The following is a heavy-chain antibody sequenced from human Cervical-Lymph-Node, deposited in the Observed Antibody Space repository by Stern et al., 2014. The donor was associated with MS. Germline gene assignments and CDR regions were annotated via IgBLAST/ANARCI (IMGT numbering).Heavy chain of an antibody. V-gene: IGHV4-34*01. CDR3: ARGAEMATVAFDY. D-gene: IGHD5-24*01. CDR2: INHSGST. CDR1: GASFSDYY. J-gene: IGHJ4*02. Sequence: QVQLVQWGAGLLKPSETLSLTCAVYGASFSDYYWTWIRQPPGKGLEWIGEINHSGSTNYNPSLKSRVTISVDTSKNQFSLKLSSVTAADTAVYYCARGAEMATVAFDYWGQGTLVTVSS.